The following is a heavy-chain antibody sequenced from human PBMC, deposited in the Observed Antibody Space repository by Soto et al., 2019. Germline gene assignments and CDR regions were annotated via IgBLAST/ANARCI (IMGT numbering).Heavy chain of an antibody. CDR2: ISPRGDNI. V-gene: IGHV3-48*02. D-gene: IGHD6-13*01. J-gene: IGHJ4*02. CDR3: AKGPHPNNRWPYYFDC. CDR1: GFSLANFP. Sequence: GGSLRLSCVASGFSLANFPLNWVRQTPGKGLEWISYISPRGDNIYYAESVKGRFTISRDNARNSLFLQMNSLRDEDAALYYCAKGPHPNNRWPYYFDCWGKGVPLSISS.